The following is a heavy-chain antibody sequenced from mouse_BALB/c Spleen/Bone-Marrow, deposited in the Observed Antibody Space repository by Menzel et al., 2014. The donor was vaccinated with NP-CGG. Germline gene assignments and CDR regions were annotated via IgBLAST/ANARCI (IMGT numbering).Heavy chain of an antibody. Sequence: VQLQQSGAELVKPGASVKLSCTASGFNIKDTYMHWVRKRLKKALEWIGRIDPANGNTKYDPKFQGKASITADTSSNAAYLQLSSLTSEDTAVYYCASYVYGYYFDYWGQGTTLTVSS. CDR1: GFNIKDTY. V-gene: IGHV14-3*02. CDR3: ASYVYGYYFDY. CDR2: IDPANGNT. J-gene: IGHJ2*01. D-gene: IGHD2-2*01.